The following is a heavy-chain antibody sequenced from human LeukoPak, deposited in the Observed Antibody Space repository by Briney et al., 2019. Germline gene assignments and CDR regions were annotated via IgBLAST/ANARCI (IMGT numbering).Heavy chain of an antibody. CDR3: AKGGIAVAGLFGI. CDR2: ISWNSGSI. CDR1: GFTFDDYA. J-gene: IGHJ3*02. D-gene: IGHD6-19*01. Sequence: GGSLRLPCAASGFTFDDYAMHWVRQAPGKGLEWVSGISWNSGSIGYADSVKGRFTISRDNAKNSLYLQMNSLRAEDTALYYCAKGGIAVAGLFGIWGQGTMVTVSS. V-gene: IGHV3-9*01.